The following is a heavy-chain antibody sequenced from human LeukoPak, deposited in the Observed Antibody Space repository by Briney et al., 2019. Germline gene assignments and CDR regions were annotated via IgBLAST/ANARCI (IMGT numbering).Heavy chain of an antibody. CDR1: GYTFTSYD. D-gene: IGHD2-15*01. CDR2: MNPNSGNT. V-gene: IGHV1-8*03. J-gene: IGHJ4*02. Sequence: ASVKVSCKASGYTFTSYDINWVRQATGQGLEWMGWMNPNSGNTGYAQKFQGRVTITRNTSISTAYMELSSLRSEDTAVYYCARGRRGYCSGGSCSADFDYWGQGTLVTVSS. CDR3: ARGRRGYCSGGSCSADFDY.